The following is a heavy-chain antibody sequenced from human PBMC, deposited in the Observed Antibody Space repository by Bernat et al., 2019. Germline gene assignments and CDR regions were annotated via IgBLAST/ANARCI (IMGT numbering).Heavy chain of an antibody. CDR3: AASVTTKYYYMDV. Sequence: EVQLVEFGGGLVQPGGSLRLSCAASGFTFSTHWMNWVRQAPGKGLEYVSAISSNGGNTYYANSVKGRFTISRDNSKNTLYLQMGSLRAEDMAVYYCAASVTTKYYYMDVWGKGTTVRLL. V-gene: IGHV3-64*01. J-gene: IGHJ6*03. CDR2: ISSNGGNT. CDR1: GFTFSTHW. D-gene: IGHD4-11*01.